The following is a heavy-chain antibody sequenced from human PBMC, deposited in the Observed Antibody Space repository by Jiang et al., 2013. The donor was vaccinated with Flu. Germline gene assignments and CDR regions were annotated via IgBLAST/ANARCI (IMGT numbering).Heavy chain of an antibody. CDR2: IYPGDSDT. D-gene: IGHD5/OR15-5a*01. J-gene: IGHJ4*02. V-gene: IGHV5-51*01. CDR1: GYSFTSVL. CDR3: ARQDIVSLGSRY. Sequence: LKISCKGSGYSFTSVLDRLGAPDARERPGWMGIIYPGDSDTRYSPSFQGQVTISADKSISTAYLQWSSLKASGTAMYYCARQDIVSLGSRYWGQGTLVTVSS.